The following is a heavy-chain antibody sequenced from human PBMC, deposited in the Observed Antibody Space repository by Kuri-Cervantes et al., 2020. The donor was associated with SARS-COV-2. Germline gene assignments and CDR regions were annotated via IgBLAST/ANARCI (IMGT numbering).Heavy chain of an antibody. D-gene: IGHD3-22*01. Sequence: GGSLRLSCAAPGFILSRYWMTWVRQAPGKGLEWVANINQDGSEKYYVDSVKGRFTLSRDNAKNSLYLQMNSLRVEDTAVYYCARDRSYYDSGGYYFDLWGQGALVTVSS. CDR3: ARDRSYYDSGGYYFDL. J-gene: IGHJ4*02. CDR1: GFILSRYW. CDR2: INQDGSEK. V-gene: IGHV3-7*05.